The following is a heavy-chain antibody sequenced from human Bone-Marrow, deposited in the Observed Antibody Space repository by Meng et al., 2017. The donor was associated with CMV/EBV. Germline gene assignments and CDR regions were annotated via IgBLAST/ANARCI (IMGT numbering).Heavy chain of an antibody. Sequence: ASVKVSCKSSGYTFTSYDINWVRQATGQGLEWMGWMNPNSGNTGYAQKFQGRVTMTRNTSISTAYMELSSLRSEDTAVYYCASTVVVPAATSYYYYYYGMDVWGQGTTVTVSS. CDR2: MNPNSGNT. D-gene: IGHD2-2*01. CDR3: ASTVVVPAATSYYYYYYGMDV. V-gene: IGHV1-8*01. CDR1: GYTFTSYD. J-gene: IGHJ6*02.